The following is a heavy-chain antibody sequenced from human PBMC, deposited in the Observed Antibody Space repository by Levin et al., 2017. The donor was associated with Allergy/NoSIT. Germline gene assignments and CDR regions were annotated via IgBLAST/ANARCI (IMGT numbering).Heavy chain of an antibody. Sequence: PGGSLRLSCEASGFTFSSYAMSWVRQAPGKGLEWVSGISNSGGNTYYADSVKGRFTSSRDNSKSTLYMQMNSLRAEDTAVYYCAKSGGNSGAERNAFDSWGQGTMVTVSS. D-gene: IGHD4-23*01. CDR2: ISNSGGNT. J-gene: IGHJ3*02. CDR3: AKSGGNSGAERNAFDS. CDR1: GFTFSSYA. V-gene: IGHV3-23*01.